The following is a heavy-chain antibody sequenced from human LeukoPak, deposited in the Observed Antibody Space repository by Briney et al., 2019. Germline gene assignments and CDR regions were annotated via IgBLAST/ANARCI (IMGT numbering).Heavy chain of an antibody. V-gene: IGHV3-21*01. CDR1: GFTFSTYS. Sequence: GGSLRLSCAASGFTFSTYSMNWVRQAPGKGLEWVSCISSRSNYIQYADSVKGRFTISRDNAKNSLYLQMNSLRAGDTAVYYCARGPTIVVVPAAINVWGQGTTVTASS. J-gene: IGHJ6*02. CDR3: ARGPTIVVVPAAINV. CDR2: ISSRSNYI. D-gene: IGHD2-2*01.